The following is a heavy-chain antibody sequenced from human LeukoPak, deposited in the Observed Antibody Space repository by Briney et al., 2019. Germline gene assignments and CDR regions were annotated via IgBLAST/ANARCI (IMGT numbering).Heavy chain of an antibody. CDR3: AKGGGGHCSGGFCSNFDY. Sequence: PGGSLRLSCAASGFTFTTYAMNWVRQAPGKGLEWVSGVSASGGTTYYADSVKGRFTISRDNSKMTLYLQMNSLRGEDTALYYCAKGGGGHCSGGFCSNFDYWGQGALVTVSA. D-gene: IGHD2-15*01. CDR1: GFTFTTYA. CDR2: VSASGGTT. J-gene: IGHJ4*02. V-gene: IGHV3-23*01.